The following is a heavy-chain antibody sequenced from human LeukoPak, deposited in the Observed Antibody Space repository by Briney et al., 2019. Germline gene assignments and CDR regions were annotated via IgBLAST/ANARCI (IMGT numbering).Heavy chain of an antibody. V-gene: IGHV4-4*07. Sequence: PSDTLSLTCTVSGGSINTHYWSWIPQPAGERLEWIGRIYSSGSSNYSLSLKSRVTMSVDTSKNQFSLKLSSVTAADTAVYFCARDNAVGSTTTFYPDAFDVWGEGTVVTVSS. CDR1: GGSINTHY. CDR2: IYSSGSS. CDR3: ARDNAVGSTTTFYPDAFDV. D-gene: IGHD2/OR15-2a*01. J-gene: IGHJ3*01.